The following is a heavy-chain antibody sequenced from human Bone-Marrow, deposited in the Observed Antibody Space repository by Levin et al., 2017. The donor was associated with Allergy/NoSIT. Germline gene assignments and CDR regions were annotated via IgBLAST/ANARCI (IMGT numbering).Heavy chain of an antibody. D-gene: IGHD3-22*01. Sequence: PGGSLRLSCATSGFTFTNYWMSWVRQAPGKGLEWVANIKQDGSAKYYVDSVEGRFTISRDNAKNSLYLQMNSLRAEDTAVYYCARDLSSFDRSDDYWGQGTLVIVSS. V-gene: IGHV3-7*01. CDR3: ARDLSSFDRSDDY. CDR2: IKQDGSAK. CDR1: GFTFTNYW. J-gene: IGHJ4*02.